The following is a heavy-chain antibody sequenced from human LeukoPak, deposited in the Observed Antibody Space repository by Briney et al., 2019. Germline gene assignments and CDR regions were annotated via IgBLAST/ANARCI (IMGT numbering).Heavy chain of an antibody. Sequence: GGSLRLSCAASGFTFSSYSMNWVRQAPGKGLEWVSSISSSSSYIYYADSVKGRFTISRDNAKNSLYLQMNSLRAEDTAVYYCARGTYYDILTGYYRRRLIGAKYYFDYWGQGTLVTVPS. CDR1: GFTFSSYS. CDR2: ISSSSSYI. CDR3: ARGTYYDILTGYYRRRLIGAKYYFDY. J-gene: IGHJ4*02. V-gene: IGHV3-21*01. D-gene: IGHD3-9*01.